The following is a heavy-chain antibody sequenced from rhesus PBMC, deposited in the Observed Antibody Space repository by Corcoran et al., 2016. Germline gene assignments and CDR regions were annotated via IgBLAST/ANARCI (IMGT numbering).Heavy chain of an antibody. CDR2: INPKTGGT. V-gene: IGHV1-138*01. D-gene: IGHD6-37*01. J-gene: IGHJ4*01. CDR3: ARAAGGDDY. CDR1: GYTCTDYY. Sequence: QVQLVQSGAEVKKPGSSIKVSCKASGYTCTDYYMHWVRQAPGQGLEWMGEINPKTGGTNYAQKCQGRVTMTRDTSTNTVYMDLSSLRSEDTAVYYCARAAGGDDYWGQGVLVTVSS.